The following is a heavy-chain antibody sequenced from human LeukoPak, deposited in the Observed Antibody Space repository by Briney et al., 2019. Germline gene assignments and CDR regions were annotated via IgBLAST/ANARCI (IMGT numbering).Heavy chain of an antibody. D-gene: IGHD1-7*01. J-gene: IGHJ4*02. Sequence: SETLSLTCTVSGASINSHYWSWIRQAPGKALEWIGHSFYSGSTTYSPSLKSRVSISVDRPNKTFFLRLRSVSAADTAVYYCARGTANWNYGVWGRGTLIIVSS. CDR1: GASINSHY. CDR3: ARGTANWNYGV. CDR2: SFYSGST. V-gene: IGHV4-59*11.